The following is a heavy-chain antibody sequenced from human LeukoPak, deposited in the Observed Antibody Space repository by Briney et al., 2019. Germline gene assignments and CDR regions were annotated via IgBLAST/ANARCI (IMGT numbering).Heavy chain of an antibody. J-gene: IGHJ5*02. CDR2: IYYSGST. D-gene: IGHD3-10*01. CDR1: GGSMSSSNYY. V-gene: IGHV4-39*01. CDR3: ARNVSMVRGVTRLNWFDP. Sequence: SETLSLTCTVAGGSMSSSNYYWGWIRQPPGKGLEWIGSIYYSGSTHYNPSLKGRVTLSVNTSKKQLFLQLSSVTAADAAVYYCARNVSMVRGVTRLNWFDPWGKGTLVTVSS.